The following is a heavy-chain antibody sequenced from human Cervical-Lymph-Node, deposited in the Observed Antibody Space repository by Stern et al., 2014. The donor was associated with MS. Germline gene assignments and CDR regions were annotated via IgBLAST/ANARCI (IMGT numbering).Heavy chain of an antibody. D-gene: IGHD2-15*01. Sequence: DQLVESGGGVVQPGTSLRLSCAASGFTFSSYGMHWVRQAPGKGLEWVAVIWSDGSKKYYADSVKGRFTISRDDAKSTLYLQMSSLRAEDTAVYYCARDMCSGGTCPDAYWGQGTMVTVSS. CDR1: GFTFSSYG. J-gene: IGHJ4*02. CDR2: IWSDGSKK. CDR3: ARDMCSGGTCPDAY. V-gene: IGHV3-33*01.